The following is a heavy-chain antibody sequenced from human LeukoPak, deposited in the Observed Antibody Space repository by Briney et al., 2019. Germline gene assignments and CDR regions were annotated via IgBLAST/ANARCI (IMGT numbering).Heavy chain of an antibody. J-gene: IGHJ3*02. CDR3: ARVEVAPDDAFDI. V-gene: IGHV4-59*12. CDR2: IFYSGRT. CDR1: GGSITSDH. Sequence: SETLSLTCTVSGGSITSDHWNWIRQPPGKGLEWIGCIFYSGRTYYNPSLKSRVSISVDMSKNQFSLRLTSVTAADTAVYYCARVEVAPDDAFDIWGQGTMVTVSS. D-gene: IGHD2-15*01.